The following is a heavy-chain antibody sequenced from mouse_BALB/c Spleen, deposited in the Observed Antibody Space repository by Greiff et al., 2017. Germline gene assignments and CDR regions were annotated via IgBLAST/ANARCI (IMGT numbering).Heavy chain of an antibody. CDR1: GFSLTSYG. D-gene: IGHD2-4*01. CDR3: ARGEYDYDGSWFAY. CDR2: IWAGGST. V-gene: IGHV2-9*02. J-gene: IGHJ3*01. Sequence: VKLQESGPGLVAPSQSLSITCTVSGFSLTSYGVHWVRQPPGKGLEWLGVIWAGGSTNYNSALMSRLSISKDNSKSQVFLKMNSLQTDDTAMYYCARGEYDYDGSWFAYWGQGTLVTVSA.